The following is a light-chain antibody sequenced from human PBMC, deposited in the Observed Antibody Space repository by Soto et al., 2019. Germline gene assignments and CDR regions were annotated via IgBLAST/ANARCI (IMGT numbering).Light chain of an antibody. V-gene: IGKV3-15*01. CDR3: QQYNNWPET. CDR2: DAS. CDR1: QSVSSN. Sequence: EIVMTQSPATLSVSPGERATLSCRASQSVSSNLAWYQQKVGQAPKLLIYDASTRATGIPARFSGIGSGTEFTLTISSLQSEDFAVYYSQQYNNWPETFGQGTRWIS. J-gene: IGKJ1*01.